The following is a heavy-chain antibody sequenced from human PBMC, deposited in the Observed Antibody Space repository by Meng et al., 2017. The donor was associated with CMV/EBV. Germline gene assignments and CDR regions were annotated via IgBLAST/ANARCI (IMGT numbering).Heavy chain of an antibody. Sequence: SETLSLTCVVSGGSISSSKWWSWVRQPPGKGLEWIGAIHHSGTTNYNTSLKSRVTMSVDKSKNHFSLSLTSVTAADTAVYFCARADSSYFDVSAYYPDAFDIGGQGTVVTVSS. D-gene: IGHD3-22*01. CDR1: GGSISSSKW. CDR3: ARADSSYFDVSAYYPDAFDI. V-gene: IGHV4/OR15-8*03. CDR2: IHHSGTT. J-gene: IGHJ3*02.